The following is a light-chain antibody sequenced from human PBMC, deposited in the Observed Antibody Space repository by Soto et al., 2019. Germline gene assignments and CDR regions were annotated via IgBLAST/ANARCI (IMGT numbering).Light chain of an antibody. CDR3: QQSYSTPHT. CDR1: HDISNY. V-gene: IGKV1-39*01. CDR2: AAS. Sequence: DIQMSQSPSSLSASVGDRVTITCQASHDISNYLNWYQHKPGKAPNLLIYAASSLQSGVPSRFSGSGSGTEFTLTISSLHPEDFATYYCQQSYSTPHTFGQGTRLEIK. J-gene: IGKJ5*01.